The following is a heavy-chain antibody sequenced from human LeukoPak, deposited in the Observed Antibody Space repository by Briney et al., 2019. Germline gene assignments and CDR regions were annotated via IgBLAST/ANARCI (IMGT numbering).Heavy chain of an antibody. V-gene: IGHV3-23*01. CDR1: GFTFSDYY. D-gene: IGHD3-9*01. CDR3: AKPYSGTILTGWFDP. Sequence: GGSLRLSCAASGFTFSDYYMTWIRQAPGKGLEWVSIISGSGGSTSYADSVKGRFTISRDNSKNTLYLQMNSLRAEDTALYYCAKPYSGTILTGWFDPWGQGTLVTVSS. J-gene: IGHJ5*02. CDR2: ISGSGGST.